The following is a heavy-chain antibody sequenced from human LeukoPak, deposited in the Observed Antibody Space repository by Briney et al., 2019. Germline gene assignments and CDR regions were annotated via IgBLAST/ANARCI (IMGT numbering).Heavy chain of an antibody. CDR1: GGSFSGYY. D-gene: IGHD3-3*01. Sequence: PSETLSLTCAVYGGSFSGYYWSWIRQPPGKGLEWIGEINHSGSTNYNPSLKSRVTISVDTSKNQFSLKLSSVTAADTAVYYCARGRGLTIFGVVIIRNDAFDIWGQGTMVTVSS. V-gene: IGHV4-34*01. J-gene: IGHJ3*02. CDR2: INHSGST. CDR3: ARGRGLTIFGVVIIRNDAFDI.